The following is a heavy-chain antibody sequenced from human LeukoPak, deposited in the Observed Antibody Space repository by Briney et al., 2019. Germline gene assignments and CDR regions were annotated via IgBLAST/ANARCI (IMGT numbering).Heavy chain of an antibody. D-gene: IGHD3-22*01. CDR1: GGSISKSSYY. CDR2: IYYSGSA. J-gene: IGHJ3*02. CDR3: ASQWYYYDSSGLDAFDI. V-gene: IGHV4-39*01. Sequence: SGTLSLTCTVSGGSISKSSYYWGWIRQPPGKGLEWIGSIYYSGSAYYNPSLKSRVTISVDTSKSQFSLKLSSVTAADTAMYYCASQWYYYDSSGLDAFDIWGQGTMVTVSS.